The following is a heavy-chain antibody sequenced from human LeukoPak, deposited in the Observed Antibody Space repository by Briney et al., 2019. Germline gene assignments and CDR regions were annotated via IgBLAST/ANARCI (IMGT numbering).Heavy chain of an antibody. J-gene: IGHJ5*02. V-gene: IGHV1-69*13. D-gene: IGHD3-10*01. Sequence: SVKVSCKASGGTFSSYAISWVRQAPGQGLEWMGGIIPIFGTANYAQKFQGRVTITADESTSTAYMELSSLRSEDTAVYYCAREKFTMVRGVFTYNWFDPWGQGTLVPVSS. CDR1: GGTFSSYA. CDR2: IIPIFGTA. CDR3: AREKFTMVRGVFTYNWFDP.